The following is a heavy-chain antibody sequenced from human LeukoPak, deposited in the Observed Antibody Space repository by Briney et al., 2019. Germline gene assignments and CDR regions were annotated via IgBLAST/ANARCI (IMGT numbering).Heavy chain of an antibody. J-gene: IGHJ4*02. D-gene: IGHD3-10*01. CDR2: IIPNSGGT. V-gene: IGHV1-2*02. Sequence: GASVKVSCKASGYTFTGYYMHWVRQAPGQGLEWMGWIIPNSGGTNYAQKFQGRVTMTRDTSISTAYMELRSLRSDDTAVYYCAGGVELLWFGGLDYWGQGTLVTVSS. CDR3: AGGVELLWFGGLDY. CDR1: GYTFTGYY.